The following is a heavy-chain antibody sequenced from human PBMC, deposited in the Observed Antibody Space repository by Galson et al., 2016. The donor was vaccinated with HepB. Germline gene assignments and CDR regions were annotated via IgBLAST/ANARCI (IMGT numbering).Heavy chain of an antibody. D-gene: IGHD4-17*01. CDR2: ISDDGTKK. CDR1: GFTFSSYA. Sequence: SLRLSCAASGFTFSSYALHWVRQAPGKGLEWVTVISDDGTKKYYADSVKGRLTISRDNSKNTLYMEMNSLREEDTAVDYCARAGATVTTPGYYYYGMDVWGQGTTVTVSS. V-gene: IGHV3-30*04. CDR3: ARAGATVTTPGYYYYGMDV. J-gene: IGHJ6*02.